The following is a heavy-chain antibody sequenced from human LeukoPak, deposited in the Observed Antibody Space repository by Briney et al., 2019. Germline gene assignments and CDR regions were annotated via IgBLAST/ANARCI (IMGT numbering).Heavy chain of an antibody. CDR1: GFTFSNYV. CDR2: ISSNGVNT. J-gene: IGHJ4*02. Sequence: GGSLRLSCAASGFTFSNYVMHWVRQAPGKGLEYVSSISSNGVNTYYANSVKGRFTISRDNSKNTLYLQMGSLRAEDMAVYYCARASYTITWHHLGYWGQGTLVTVSS. CDR3: ARASYTITWHHLGY. V-gene: IGHV3-64*01. D-gene: IGHD3-16*01.